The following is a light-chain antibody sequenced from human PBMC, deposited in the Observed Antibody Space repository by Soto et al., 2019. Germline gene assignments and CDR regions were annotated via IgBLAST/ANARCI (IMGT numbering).Light chain of an antibody. Sequence: QSVLSQPASVSGSPGQSITISCTGTSSDVGGYNFVSWYQQHPGKAPKLMMYDVIIRPSGVSNRFSGSKSGDTASLTISGLQAEDEADYYCSSYTSNRTYVFGAGTKVTVL. CDR1: SSDVGGYNF. J-gene: IGLJ1*01. CDR3: SSYTSNRTYV. V-gene: IGLV2-14*01. CDR2: DVI.